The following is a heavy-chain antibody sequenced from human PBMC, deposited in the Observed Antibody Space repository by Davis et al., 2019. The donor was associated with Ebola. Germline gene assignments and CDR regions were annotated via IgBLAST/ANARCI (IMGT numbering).Heavy chain of an antibody. CDR2: IWYDGSRK. J-gene: IGHJ4*02. V-gene: IGHV3-33*01. Sequence: GESLKISCAASGFNFRSYGMHWVRQAPDKGLEWVAVIWYDGSRKYYGDSVKGRFTISRDNSKNTLYLQMNSLRAEDTAVYYCARELEGISTWGQGTLVTVSS. D-gene: IGHD2-15*01. CDR3: ARELEGIST. CDR1: GFNFRSYG.